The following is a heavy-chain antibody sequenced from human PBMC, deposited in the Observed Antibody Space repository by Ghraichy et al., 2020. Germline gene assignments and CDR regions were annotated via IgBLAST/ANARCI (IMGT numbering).Heavy chain of an antibody. V-gene: IGHV3-74*01. D-gene: IGHD3-22*01. CDR2: INSDGSST. CDR1: GFTFSSYW. Sequence: GESLNISCAASGFTFSSYWMHWVRQAPGKGLVWVSRINSDGSSTSYADSVKGRFTISRDNAKNTLYLQMNSLRAEDTAVYYCARELPHYYDSSGYENDAFDIWGQGTMVTVSS. CDR3: ARELPHYYDSSGYENDAFDI. J-gene: IGHJ3*02.